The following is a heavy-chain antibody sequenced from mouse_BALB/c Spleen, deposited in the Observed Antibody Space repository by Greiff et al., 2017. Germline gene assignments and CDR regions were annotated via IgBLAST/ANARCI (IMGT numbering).Heavy chain of an antibody. CDR3: TRERDGYDAAWFAY. CDR1: GFTFSSYT. J-gene: IGHJ3*01. D-gene: IGHD2-2*01. V-gene: IGHV5-6-4*01. Sequence: EVQVVESGGGLVKPGGSLKLSCAASGFTFSSYTMSWVRQTPEKRLEWVATISSGGSYTYYPDSVKGRFTISRDNAKNTLYLQMSSLKSEDTAMYYCTRERDGYDAAWFAYWGQGTLVTVSA. CDR2: ISSGGSYT.